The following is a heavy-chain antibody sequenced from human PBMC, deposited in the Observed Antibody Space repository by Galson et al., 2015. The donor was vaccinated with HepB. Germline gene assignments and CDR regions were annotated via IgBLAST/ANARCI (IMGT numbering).Heavy chain of an antibody. D-gene: IGHD6-6*01. J-gene: IGHJ4*02. Sequence: SLRLSCAASGFTFSSYVMNWVRQSPGKGLEWVSAFCGGGGLSYYADSVKGRFTISRDNSKNTLYLQMNSLRSEDTAIYYCAKGAGPYSSSPGGGNWGQGTLVTVSS. CDR1: GFTFSSYV. V-gene: IGHV3-23*01. CDR2: FCGGGGLS. CDR3: AKGAGPYSSSPGGGN.